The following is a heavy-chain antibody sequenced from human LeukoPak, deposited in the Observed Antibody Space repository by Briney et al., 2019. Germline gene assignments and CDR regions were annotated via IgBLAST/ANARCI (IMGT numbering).Heavy chain of an antibody. D-gene: IGHD3-10*01. CDR3: ARGLWFGEFTFDY. Sequence: PSQTLSLTCTVSGGSISIGSYYWSWIRQPAGKGLEWIGRIYSSGSTNYNTSLKSRVTISLDTSKNQFSLKLSSVTAADTAVYYCARGLWFGEFTFDYWGQGTLVTVSS. J-gene: IGHJ4*02. CDR1: GGSISIGSYY. CDR2: IYSSGST. V-gene: IGHV4-61*02.